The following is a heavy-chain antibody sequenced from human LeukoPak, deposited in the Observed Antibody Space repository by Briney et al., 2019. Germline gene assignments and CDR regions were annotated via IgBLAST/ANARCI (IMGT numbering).Heavy chain of an antibody. J-gene: IGHJ3*02. V-gene: IGHV1-24*01. CDR1: GYTGIELS. CDR2: FDPEDGET. Sequence: GASVKVSCKLSGYTGIELSVHWVRQVPGKGLEWMGGFDPEDGETKYAQKFQGRVTMTGDTSTDTAYMELSRLTSEDTAVYYCATHTISGVVTYASLIWGRGTLVTVSS. CDR3: ATHTISGVVTYASLI. D-gene: IGHD3-3*01.